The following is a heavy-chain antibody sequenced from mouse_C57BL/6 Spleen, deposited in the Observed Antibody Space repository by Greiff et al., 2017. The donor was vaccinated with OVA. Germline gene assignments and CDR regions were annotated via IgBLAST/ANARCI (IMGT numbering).Heavy chain of an antibody. V-gene: IGHV5-6*01. CDR1: GFTFSSYG. J-gene: IGHJ2*01. CDR3: ARDSKLVFDY. Sequence: EVKLVESGGDLVKPGGSLKLSCAASGFTFSSYGMSWVRQTPDKRLEWVATISSGGSYTYYPDSVKGRFTISRDNAKNTLYLQMSSLKSEDTAMYYCARDSKLVFDYWGQGTTLTVSS. D-gene: IGHD4-1*01. CDR2: ISSGGSYT.